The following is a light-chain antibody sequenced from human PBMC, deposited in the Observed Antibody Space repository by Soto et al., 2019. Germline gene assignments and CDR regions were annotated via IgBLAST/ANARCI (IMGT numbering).Light chain of an antibody. CDR2: ATS. Sequence: EIVLTQSQGTLSLSPGETATLSCRTSQTISRDDLAWYQQRPGQAPRLLVSATSRRATGIPDRFYGYGSGTDFTLTISSLEPEDFGVYYCYQYYTSPHTFGPGTRVDIK. CDR3: YQYYTSPHT. CDR1: QTISRDD. J-gene: IGKJ3*01. V-gene: IGKV3-20*01.